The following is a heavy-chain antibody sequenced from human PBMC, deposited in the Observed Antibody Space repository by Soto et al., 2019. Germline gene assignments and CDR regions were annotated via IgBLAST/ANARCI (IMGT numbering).Heavy chain of an antibody. D-gene: IGHD4-17*01. CDR2: ITGSGSST. CDR1: GFTFSTYA. V-gene: IGHV3-23*01. CDR3: AKDLYGDYGGVDY. Sequence: EVQLLDSGGGLVQPGGSLRLSCAASGFTFSTYAMSWVRQAPGKGLEWASTITGSGSSTYYADSVKGRFTISRDNXKNTLSLQMNSLRAEDTAVYYCAKDLYGDYGGVDYWGQGTLVTVSS. J-gene: IGHJ4*02.